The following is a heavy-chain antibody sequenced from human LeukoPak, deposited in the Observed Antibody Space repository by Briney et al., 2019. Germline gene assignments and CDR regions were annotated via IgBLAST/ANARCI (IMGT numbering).Heavy chain of an antibody. V-gene: IGHV4-61*05. CDR2: IYYSGRT. CDR1: GGSISSSSYN. CDR3: ARSRQEYYYGMDV. Sequence: PSETLSLTCTVSGGSISSSSYNWGWIRQPPGKGLEWIGYIYYSGRTDYNPSLKSRATISEDTSKNQFSLKLNSVTAVDTAMYYCARSRQEYYYGMDVWGQGTTVTVSS. D-gene: IGHD6-6*01. J-gene: IGHJ6*02.